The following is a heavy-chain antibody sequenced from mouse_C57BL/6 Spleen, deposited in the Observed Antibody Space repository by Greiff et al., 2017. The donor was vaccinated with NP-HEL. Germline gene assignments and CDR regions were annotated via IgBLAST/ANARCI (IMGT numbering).Heavy chain of an antibody. D-gene: IGHD3-2*02. CDR1: GYTFTSYW. V-gene: IGHV1-59*01. J-gene: IGHJ3*01. CDR2: IDPSDSYT. Sequence: QVQLQQPGAELVRPGTSVKLSCKASGYTFTSYWMHWVKQRPGQGLEWIGVIDPSDSYTNYNQKFKGKATLTVDTSSSTAYMQLSSLTSEDSAVYYCTRALIRQFRLAFAGWGKGTLVTVAA. CDR3: TRALIRQFRLAFAG.